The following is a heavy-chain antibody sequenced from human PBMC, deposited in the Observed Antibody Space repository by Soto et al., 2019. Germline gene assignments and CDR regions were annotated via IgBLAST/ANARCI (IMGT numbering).Heavy chain of an antibody. Sequence: ASVNVSCKGSGYTFIDHYIHWVRQAPGQGLEWMGWITPNSGATKYAKKFQGRVTMTRDASINTAYVDVTGLTFDDTAVYFCARAVGRRGLNDAFEVLGKGTLAT. J-gene: IGHJ3*01. CDR1: GYTFIDHY. V-gene: IGHV1-2*02. CDR2: ITPNSGAT. CDR3: ARAVGRRGLNDAFEV. D-gene: IGHD3-22*01.